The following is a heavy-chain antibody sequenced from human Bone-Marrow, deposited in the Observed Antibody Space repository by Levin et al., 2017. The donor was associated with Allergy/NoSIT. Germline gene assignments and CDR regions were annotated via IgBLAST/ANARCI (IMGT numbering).Heavy chain of an antibody. D-gene: IGHD2-21*02. CDR1: GLTFSDHY. Sequence: SCAASGLTFSDHYMDWVRQAPGKGLEWVGRSRYKVLDYSAEYAASVMGRFTISRDDSKNLVFLQMDSLKTEDTAVYYCATELGSASCGGDCNSGMNVWGQGTTVIVSS. CDR2: SRYKVLDYSA. CDR3: ATELGSASCGGDCNSGMNV. J-gene: IGHJ6*02. V-gene: IGHV3-72*01.